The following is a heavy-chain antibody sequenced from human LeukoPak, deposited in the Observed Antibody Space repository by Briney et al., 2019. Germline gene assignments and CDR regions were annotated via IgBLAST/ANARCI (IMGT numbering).Heavy chain of an antibody. CDR1: GFTVSSNY. V-gene: IGHV3-66*01. CDR2: IYSGGST. J-gene: IGHJ6*02. CDR3: AREDIVVVPAATKAHYYYYGMDV. Sequence: GGSLRLSCAASGFTVSSNYMSWVRQAPGKGLEWVSVIYSGGSTYYADSVKGRFTISRDNSKNTLYLQMNSLRAEDTAVYYCAREDIVVVPAATKAHYYYYGMDVWGQGTTVTVSS. D-gene: IGHD2-2*01.